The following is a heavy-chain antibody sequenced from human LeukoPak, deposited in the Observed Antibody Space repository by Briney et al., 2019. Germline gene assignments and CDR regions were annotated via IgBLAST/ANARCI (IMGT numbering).Heavy chain of an antibody. CDR2: ISGAGVGT. CDR1: GFTFSSYA. V-gene: IGHV3-23*01. Sequence: GRSLRLSCAASGFTFSSYAMSWVRQAPGKGLEWVSTISGAGVGTYYADSLKGPFTISRDNSQNTLYLQMNSLRAEDTAVYYCAKDRPTWPIDYWGQGTLVTVSS. CDR3: AKDRPTWPIDY. D-gene: IGHD5-12*01. J-gene: IGHJ4*02.